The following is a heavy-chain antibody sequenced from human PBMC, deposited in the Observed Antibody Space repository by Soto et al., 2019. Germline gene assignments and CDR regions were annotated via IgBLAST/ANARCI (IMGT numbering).Heavy chain of an antibody. CDR3: ARDNPRSSGWDV. CDR1: GFTLSSYS. Sequence: EVQLVESGGGLVQPGGSLRLSCEASGFTLSSYSMNWARQAPGQGLEWVSYISSSSSTIYYADSVKGRFTISRDNAKNSLYLQMNRLRDEDTAVYCARDNPRSSGWDVWGQGTTVTVSS. J-gene: IGHJ6*02. CDR2: ISSSSSTI. V-gene: IGHV3-48*02.